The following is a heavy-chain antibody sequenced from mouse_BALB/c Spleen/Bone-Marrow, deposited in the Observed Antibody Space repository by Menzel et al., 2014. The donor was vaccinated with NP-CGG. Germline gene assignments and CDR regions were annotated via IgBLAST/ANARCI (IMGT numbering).Heavy chain of an antibody. CDR1: GYTFTSYW. D-gene: IGHD1-1*01. V-gene: IGHV1S16*01. J-gene: IGHJ4*01. CDR3: TYMGYYGSSYAMDY. CDR2: INPSNGGA. Sequence: QVQLKESGAELVKPGASVKLSCKASGYTFTSYWMHWVKLRPGQGFEWIGEINPSNGGANYNEKFKRKATLTVDKSSSTAYMQLSSLTSEDSAVYYCTYMGYYGSSYAMDYWGQGTSVTVSS.